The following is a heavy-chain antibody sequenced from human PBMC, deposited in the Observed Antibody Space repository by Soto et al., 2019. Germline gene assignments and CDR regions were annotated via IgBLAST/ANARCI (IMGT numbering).Heavy chain of an antibody. V-gene: IGHV4-30-4*01. CDR2: IYYSGST. D-gene: IGHD3-3*01. CDR3: ARETPVTIFGVVTTTYGMDV. CDR1: GGSISSGHYY. Sequence: SETLSLTCTVSGGSISSGHYYWSWIRHPPGKGLEWIGYIYYSGSTYYNPSLKSRVTISVDTSKNQFSLKLSSVTAADTGVYYCARETPVTIFGVVTTTYGMDVWGQGTTVT. J-gene: IGHJ6*02.